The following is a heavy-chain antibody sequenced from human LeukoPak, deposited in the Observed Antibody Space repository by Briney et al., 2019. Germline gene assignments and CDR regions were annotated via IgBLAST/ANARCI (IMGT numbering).Heavy chain of an antibody. CDR2: ITSSSTYI. CDR3: ARDPYSGGYGDYYYYYMDL. D-gene: IGHD1-26*01. J-gene: IGHJ6*03. V-gene: IGHV3-21*01. Sequence: GGSLRLSCAASGFTFSSYSMNWVRQAPGKRLEWVSSITSSSTYIYYADSVKGRFTISRDNAKNSLYLQMNSLRAEDTAVYYCARDPYSGGYGDYYYYYMDLWGQGTTVTISS. CDR1: GFTFSSYS.